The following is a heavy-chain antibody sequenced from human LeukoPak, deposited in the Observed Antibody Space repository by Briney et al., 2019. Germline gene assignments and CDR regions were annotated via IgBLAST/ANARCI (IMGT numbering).Heavy chain of an antibody. CDR1: GFTFSNNW. V-gene: IGHV3-7*03. CDR2: IKQDGSEK. J-gene: IGHJ4*02. Sequence: GGSLRLSCAASGFTFSNNWMTWVRQAPGKGLEWVANIKQDGSEKYYVDSVKGRFTISRDNAKNSLYLQMNSLRAEDTAVYYCARNPPLRYFDWSLPDYWGQGTLVTVSS. CDR3: ARNPPLRYFDWSLPDY. D-gene: IGHD3-9*01.